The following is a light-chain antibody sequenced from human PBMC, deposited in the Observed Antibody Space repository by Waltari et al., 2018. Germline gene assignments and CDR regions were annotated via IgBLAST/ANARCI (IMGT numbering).Light chain of an antibody. CDR1: QSLAFSDGKTY. CDR2: KVS. CDR3: VEGSQWYT. J-gene: IGKJ2*01. V-gene: IGKV2-30*01. Sequence: DVVLTQSPLSLSVTLGESASVSCRSSQSLAFSDGKTYLNWFNQRPGQSTRRLIYKVSNRESWVPDRISGSGSGTAFAMNISRVEAEDVGVYYCVEGSQWYTFGQGTKLEIK.